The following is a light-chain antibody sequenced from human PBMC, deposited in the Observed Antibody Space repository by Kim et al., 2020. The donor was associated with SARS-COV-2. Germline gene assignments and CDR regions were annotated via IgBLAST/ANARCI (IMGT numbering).Light chain of an antibody. CDR2: GAS. V-gene: IGKV1-17*01. Sequence: ASVGDRVTITCRASQDIRNDLGWYQPNPGRAPKRLIYGASSLQSGGPSRFSGSGSGTEFTRTISSLQPEDFATYICLQHNTYPITVGQGKRLEIK. CDR3: LQHNTYPIT. CDR1: QDIRND. J-gene: IGKJ5*01.